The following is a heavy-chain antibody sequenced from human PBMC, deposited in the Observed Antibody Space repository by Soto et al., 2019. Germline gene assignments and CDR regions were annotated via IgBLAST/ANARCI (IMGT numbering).Heavy chain of an antibody. J-gene: IGHJ2*01. D-gene: IGHD3-10*01. Sequence: EVQLLDSGGGLVQPGGSLRLSCTASGFTFSGYALTWVRQAPGKGLEWVSAISGGGDATFYADSVKGRFTISRDNSKNTVYRLMNTLRAEDTAVYYCARKVSGSTGRPDLWYYDLWGRGTLVTVSS. V-gene: IGHV3-23*01. CDR2: ISGGGDAT. CDR1: GFTFSGYA. CDR3: ARKVSGSTGRPDLWYYDL.